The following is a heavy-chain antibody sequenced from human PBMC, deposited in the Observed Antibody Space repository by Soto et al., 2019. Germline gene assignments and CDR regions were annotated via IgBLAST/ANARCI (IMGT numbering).Heavy chain of an antibody. V-gene: IGHV3-7*01. D-gene: IGHD6-13*01. CDR1: GFTFSSYE. CDR3: ATSAAAPGNN. J-gene: IGHJ4*02. CDR2: VKGDGRVT. Sequence: LRLSCAASGFTFSSYEMNWVRQAPGKGLEWVANVKGDGRVTYYVDSVKGRFTISRDTAKNSLYLQMNSLRAEDTAVYYCATSAAAPGNNWGQGTLVTVSS.